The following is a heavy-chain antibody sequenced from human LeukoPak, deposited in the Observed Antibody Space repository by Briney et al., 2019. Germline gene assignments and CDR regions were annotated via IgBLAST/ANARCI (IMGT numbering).Heavy chain of an antibody. Sequence: GGSLRLSCAASGFTFSRYWMIWVRQAPGKGLEWVSYIRSSGSTIYYADSVKGRFIISRDNAKNSLYLQMNSLRAEDTAVYYCARDFGRWYFDYWGQGTLVTVSS. D-gene: IGHD4-23*01. CDR2: IRSSGSTI. V-gene: IGHV3-48*03. J-gene: IGHJ4*02. CDR3: ARDFGRWYFDY. CDR1: GFTFSRYW.